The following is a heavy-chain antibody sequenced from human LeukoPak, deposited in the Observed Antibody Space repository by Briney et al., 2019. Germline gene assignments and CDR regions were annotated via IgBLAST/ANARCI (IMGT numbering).Heavy chain of an antibody. D-gene: IGHD3-10*02. CDR2: ISSSGSTI. Sequence: PGGSLRLSCAASGFSFSDYYMTWFRQAPGKGLEWVSYISSSGSTIYYADSVKGRCTISRDNAKNSLYLQMNSLRAEDTAVYYCAELGITMIGGVWGKGTTATISS. CDR1: GFSFSDYY. J-gene: IGHJ6*04. CDR3: AELGITMIGGV. V-gene: IGHV3-11*04.